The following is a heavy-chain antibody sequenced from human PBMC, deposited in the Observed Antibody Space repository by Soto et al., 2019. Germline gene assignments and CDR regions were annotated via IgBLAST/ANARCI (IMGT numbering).Heavy chain of an antibody. CDR1: GYTFINFF. V-gene: IGHV1-46*01. CDR2: INPSGGAT. D-gene: IGHD2-15*01. J-gene: IGHJ3*02. Sequence: GASVKVSCKASGYTFINFFIHWVRQAPGQGLEWVGIINPSGGATTYPQKFQGRVTMTRDTSTSTVYMDVSSLRFDDTAVYYCAMSHCSGGSCYFGAFDIWGQGTMVT. CDR3: AMSHCSGGSCYFGAFDI.